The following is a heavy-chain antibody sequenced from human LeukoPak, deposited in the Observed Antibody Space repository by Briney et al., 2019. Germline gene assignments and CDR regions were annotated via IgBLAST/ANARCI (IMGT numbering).Heavy chain of an antibody. J-gene: IGHJ4*02. CDR2: INPSGGST. CDR3: ARGRTTQSYASSGFYPRDY. V-gene: IGHV1-46*01. Sequence: ASVKVSCKASGYTFTSYYMHWVRQAPGQGLEWMGIINPSGGSTSYAQKFQGRVTMTRDMSTSTVYMELNSLTSEDPAVYYCARGRTTQSYASSGFYPRDYWGQGTLVTVSS. CDR1: GYTFTSYY. D-gene: IGHD3-22*01.